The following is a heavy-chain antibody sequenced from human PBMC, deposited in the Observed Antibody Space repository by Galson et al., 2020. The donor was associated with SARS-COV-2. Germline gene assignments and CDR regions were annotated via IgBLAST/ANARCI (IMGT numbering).Heavy chain of an antibody. J-gene: IGHJ6*02. D-gene: IGHD4-17*01. Sequence: SQTLSLTCSVADVSMTSYSWSWIRQPPGEGLEWVGYIPYSGTTNYNPSPRSRVTILVDLSKNQFSLKLSSVIAADTAVYYCERDPAPTYGDNYYYGMDVWGRGTTVTVSS. CDR3: ERDPAPTYGDNYYYGMDV. CDR2: IPYSGTT. CDR1: DVSMTSYS. V-gene: IGHV4-59*01.